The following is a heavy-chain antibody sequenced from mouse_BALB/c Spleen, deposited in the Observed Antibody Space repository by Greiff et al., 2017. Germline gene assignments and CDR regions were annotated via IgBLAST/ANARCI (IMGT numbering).Heavy chain of an antibody. Sequence: EVQLVESGGGLVKPGGSLKLSCAASGFTFSDYYMYWVRQTPEKRLEWVATISDGGSYTYYPDSVKGRFTISRDNAKNNLYLQMSSLKSEDTAMYYCAREEGAYWGQGTLVTVSA. CDR3: AREEGAY. V-gene: IGHV5-4*02. CDR2: ISDGGSYT. J-gene: IGHJ3*01. CDR1: GFTFSDYY.